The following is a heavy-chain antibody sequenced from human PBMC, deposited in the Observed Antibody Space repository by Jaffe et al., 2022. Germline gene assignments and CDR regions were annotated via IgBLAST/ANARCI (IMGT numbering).Heavy chain of an antibody. D-gene: IGHD3-10*01. CDR2: INTNTGNP. CDR3: ARGDNLWFGELFPPPHNWFDP. V-gene: IGHV7-4-1*02. Sequence: QVQLVQSGSELKKPGASVKVSCKASGYTFTSYAVNWVRQAPGQGLEWMGWINTNTGNPTYAQGFTGRFVFSLDTSVSTAYLQISSLKAEDTAMYYCARGDNLWFGELFPPPHNWFDPWGQGTLVTVSS. CDR1: GYTFTSYA. J-gene: IGHJ5*02.